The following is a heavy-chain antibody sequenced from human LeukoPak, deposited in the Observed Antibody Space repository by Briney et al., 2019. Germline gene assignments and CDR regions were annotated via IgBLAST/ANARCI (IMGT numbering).Heavy chain of an antibody. Sequence: SETLSLTCAVYGGSFGGYYWNWIRQPPGMGLEWIGEISHSGTTNYNPSLKSRVTISVDTSKNQFSLRLNSVTAADTAVYYCARGPIAAAGSYFDYWGQGTLVTVSS. CDR1: GGSFGGYY. CDR2: ISHSGTT. CDR3: ARGPIAAAGSYFDY. D-gene: IGHD6-13*01. J-gene: IGHJ4*02. V-gene: IGHV4-34*01.